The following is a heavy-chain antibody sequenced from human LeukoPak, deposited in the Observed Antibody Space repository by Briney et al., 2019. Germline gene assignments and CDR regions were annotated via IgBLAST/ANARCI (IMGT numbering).Heavy chain of an antibody. Sequence: ASVTVSCTASGYTFTSYGISWVRQAPGQGLEWMGWISAYNGNTNYAQKLQGRVTMTTDTSTSTAYMELRSLRSDDTAVYYCARGGDDYDYVWGSYRYGGNWFDPWGQGTLVTVSS. CDR1: GYTFTSYG. CDR3: ARGGDDYDYVWGSYRYGGNWFDP. D-gene: IGHD3-16*02. V-gene: IGHV1-18*01. J-gene: IGHJ5*02. CDR2: ISAYNGNT.